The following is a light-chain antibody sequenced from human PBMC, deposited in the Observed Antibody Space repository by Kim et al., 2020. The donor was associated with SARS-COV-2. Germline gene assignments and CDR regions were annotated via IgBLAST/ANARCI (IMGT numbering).Light chain of an antibody. J-gene: IGLJ2*01. V-gene: IGLV3-1*01. CDR2: QDT. CDR3: QVWDSTTTV. CDR1: RLGQKY. Sequence: SVSPGQTASITCSGARLGQKYVFWYQQKPGQSPEVVIYQDTKRPSGIPERFSGSNSGNTATLTISGTRDVDEADYYCQVWDSTTTVFGGGTQLTVL.